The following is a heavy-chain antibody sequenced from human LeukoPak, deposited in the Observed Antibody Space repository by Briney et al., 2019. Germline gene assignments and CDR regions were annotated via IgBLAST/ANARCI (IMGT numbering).Heavy chain of an antibody. CDR2: ISYDGSNK. CDR3: AKDIALGVEWEPIDY. D-gene: IGHD1-26*01. Sequence: GGSLRLSCAASGFTFSSYGMHWVRQAPGKGLEWVAVISYDGSNKYYADSVKGRFTISRDNSKNTLYLQMNSLRAEDTAVYYCAKDIALGVEWEPIDYWGQGTLVTVSS. CDR1: GFTFSSYG. V-gene: IGHV3-30*18. J-gene: IGHJ4*02.